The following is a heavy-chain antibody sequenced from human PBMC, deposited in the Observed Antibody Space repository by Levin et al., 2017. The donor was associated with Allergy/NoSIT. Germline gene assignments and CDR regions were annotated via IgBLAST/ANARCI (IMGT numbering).Heavy chain of an antibody. V-gene: IGHV5-10-1*01. Sequence: GESLKISCKGSGYSFTSYWIAWVRQMPGKGPEWMGRIDPSDSYTNYSPSFQGHVTLSADKSISTAYLQWSSLKASDTAMYYCARLDYYGSGRQAQNPDYWGQGTLVTVSS. J-gene: IGHJ4*02. D-gene: IGHD3-10*01. CDR3: ARLDYYGSGRQAQNPDY. CDR1: GYSFTSYW. CDR2: IDPSDSYT.